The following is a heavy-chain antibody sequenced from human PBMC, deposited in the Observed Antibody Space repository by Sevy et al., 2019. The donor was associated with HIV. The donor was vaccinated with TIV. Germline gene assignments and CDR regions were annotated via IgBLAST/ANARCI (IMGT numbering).Heavy chain of an antibody. Sequence: GGSLRLSCAASGFTFCNYGMHWVRQAPGKGLEWVTVVSYDGSTKYYADFVKGRFTISRDNSKNTVYLQMNTLRTEDTAVFYCAKGSKATDCASDLWGQGTMVTVSS. CDR1: GFTFCNYG. J-gene: IGHJ3*01. CDR3: AKGSKATDCASDL. CDR2: VSYDGSTK. V-gene: IGHV3-30*18. D-gene: IGHD2-21*02.